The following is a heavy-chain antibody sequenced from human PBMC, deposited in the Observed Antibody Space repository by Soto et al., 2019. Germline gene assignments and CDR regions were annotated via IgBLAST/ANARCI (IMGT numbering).Heavy chain of an antibody. CDR3: ARDREMTAADYLGYYYYYMDV. V-gene: IGHV1-69*04. CDR2: IIPILGIA. J-gene: IGHJ6*03. Sequence: GASVKLSCKASGGTFSSYTIISVRQAPGQGLEWMGRIIPILGIANYAQKFQGRVTITADKSTGTAYMELSSLRSEETAVYYCARDREMTAADYLGYYYYYMDVWGKGTTVTVSS. CDR1: GGTFSSYT. D-gene: IGHD6-13*01.